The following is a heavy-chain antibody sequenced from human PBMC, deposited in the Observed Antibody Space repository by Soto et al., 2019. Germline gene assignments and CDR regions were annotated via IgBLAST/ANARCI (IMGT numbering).Heavy chain of an antibody. J-gene: IGHJ4*02. V-gene: IGHV4-30-4*01. D-gene: IGHD6-19*01. CDR1: GGSISSGDYY. CDR2: IDYSGST. CDR3: ARGAVAGPYYFDY. Sequence: QVQLQESGPGLVKPSQTLSLTCTVSGGSISSGDYYWSWIRQPPGKGLEWIGYIDYSGSTYYNPSLKSRVTISVDTSKNQFSLKLSSVTAADTAVYYCARGAVAGPYYFDYWGQGTLVTVSS.